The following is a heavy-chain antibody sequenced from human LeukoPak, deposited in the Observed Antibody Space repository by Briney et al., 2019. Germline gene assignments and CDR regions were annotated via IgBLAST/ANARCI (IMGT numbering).Heavy chain of an antibody. V-gene: IGHV1-8*01. J-gene: IGHJ5*02. D-gene: IGHD4-11*01. Sequence: ASVKVSCKASGYTFTSYDINWVRQATGQGLEWMGWMNPNSGNTGYAQKFQGRVTMTRNTSISTAYMELSSLRSEDTAVYYCARDALYSNYLNPWGQGTLVTVSS. CDR1: GYTFTSYD. CDR2: MNPNSGNT. CDR3: ARDALYSNYLNP.